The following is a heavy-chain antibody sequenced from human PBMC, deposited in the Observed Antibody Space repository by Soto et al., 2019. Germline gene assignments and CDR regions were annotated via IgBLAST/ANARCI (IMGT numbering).Heavy chain of an antibody. V-gene: IGHV4-28*01. Sequence: SETLSLTCDVSGYSISSGSWWGWIRQPPGKGLEWIGYINYSGSTYYNPSLKSRVTMSVDTSKNQISLKLSSVTAVDTAVYYCAKTASSGRGPWFDPWGQGTLVTVSS. CDR3: AKTASSGRGPWFDP. D-gene: IGHD2-15*01. J-gene: IGHJ5*02. CDR2: INYSGST. CDR1: GYSISSGSW.